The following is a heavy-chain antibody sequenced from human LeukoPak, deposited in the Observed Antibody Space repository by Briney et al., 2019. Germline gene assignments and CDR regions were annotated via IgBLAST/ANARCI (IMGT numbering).Heavy chain of an antibody. J-gene: IGHJ6*02. V-gene: IGHV3-30*02. CDR3: ARGGAAGIYGMDV. D-gene: IGHD6-13*01. CDR2: ISYDGSNK. Sequence: GGSLRLSCPGSGFTFSSHGMHGVRQPPARGLDGVTFISYDGSNKDYADSVKGRFTISRDNSKNTLYLQVDSLRPEDTAVYYCARGGAAGIYGMDVWGQGAIMTVTS. CDR1: GFTFSSHG.